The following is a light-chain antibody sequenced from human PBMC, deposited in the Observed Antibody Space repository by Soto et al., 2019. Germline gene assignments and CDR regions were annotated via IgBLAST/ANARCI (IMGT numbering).Light chain of an antibody. CDR2: GAS. Sequence: EIVLTQSPGPLSLSPGERATLSCRASQSLTNNYFAWYQQKPGLALRLLIDGASTRATGIPDRFSGSGSGTDFTLTISRLEPEDVAVYYCQQYEAVVTFGQGPKVEI. J-gene: IGKJ1*01. CDR3: QQYEAVVT. CDR1: QSLTNNY. V-gene: IGKV3-20*01.